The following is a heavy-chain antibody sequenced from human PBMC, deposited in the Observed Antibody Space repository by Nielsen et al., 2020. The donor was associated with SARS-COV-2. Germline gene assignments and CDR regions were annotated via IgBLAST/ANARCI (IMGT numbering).Heavy chain of an antibody. CDR1: GFTFSHYA. Sequence: GESLKISCVASGFTFSHYAIHWVRQAPGKGLEWVAIISYDGSNKYYADSVKGRFTISRDDSKNTLYLQMNSLRPEDTAVYYCTRVYYYGSGSLDYWGQGTLVTVSS. CDR3: TRVYYYGSGSLDY. D-gene: IGHD3-10*01. CDR2: ISYDGSNK. J-gene: IGHJ4*02. V-gene: IGHV3-30*04.